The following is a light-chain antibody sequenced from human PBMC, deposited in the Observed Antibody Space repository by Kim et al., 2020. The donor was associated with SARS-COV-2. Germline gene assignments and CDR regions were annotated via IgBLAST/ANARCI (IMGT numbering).Light chain of an antibody. CDR3: LLHFSGPRQV. CDR1: AGAVTSGRF. CDR2: DTT. Sequence: GGTVPLACGSRAGAVTSGRFPYWFQQKPGQVPRALIYDTTNKYSWTPARFSGSLLGGKAALTLSSAQSEDEADYYCLLHFSGPRQVFGGGTQLTVL. J-gene: IGLJ2*01. V-gene: IGLV7-46*01.